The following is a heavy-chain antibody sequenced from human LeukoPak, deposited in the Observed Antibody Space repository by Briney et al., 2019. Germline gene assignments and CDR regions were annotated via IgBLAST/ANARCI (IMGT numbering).Heavy chain of an antibody. CDR3: AKVRPANAPTPVDFDY. D-gene: IGHD4-23*01. Sequence: GGSLRLSCAASGFTFSSYGMSWVRQAPGKGLEWVSAISRSGDSPYYADSVKGRFTISRDNSKNTLYLQMNSLRAEDTGVYYCAKVRPANAPTPVDFDYRGQGTLVTVSS. CDR1: GFTFSSYG. CDR2: ISRSGDSP. J-gene: IGHJ4*02. V-gene: IGHV3-23*01.